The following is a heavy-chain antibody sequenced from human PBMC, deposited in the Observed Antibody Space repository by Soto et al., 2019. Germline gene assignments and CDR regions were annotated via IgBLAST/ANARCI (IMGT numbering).Heavy chain of an antibody. CDR3: AKDFPHSGSDCEY. Sequence: GGSLRLSCAASGFTFSSYAMSWVRQDPGKGLEWVSAISVSVDSTYYADSVKGRFTISRDNSKNTLYLQMNSLRAEDTAVYYCAKDFPHSGSDCEYWGKGTMVSVSS. J-gene: IGHJ4*02. V-gene: IGHV3-23*01. CDR1: GFTFSSYA. CDR2: ISVSVDST. D-gene: IGHD1-26*01.